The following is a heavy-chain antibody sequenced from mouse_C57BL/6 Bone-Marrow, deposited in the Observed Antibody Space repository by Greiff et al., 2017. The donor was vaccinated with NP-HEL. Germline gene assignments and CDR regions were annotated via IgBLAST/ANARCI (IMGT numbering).Heavy chain of an antibody. V-gene: IGHV1-50*01. CDR1: GYTFTSYW. D-gene: IGHD1-1*01. J-gene: IGHJ3*01. CDR3: ATHYGSSYESAY. CDR2: IDPSDSYT. Sequence: QVQLQQPGAELVKPGASVKLSCKASGYTFTSYWMQWVKQRPGQGLEWIGEIDPSDSYTNYNQKFKGKATLTVDTSSSTAYMQLSSLTSEDSAVYYCATHYGSSYESAYWGQGTLVTVSA.